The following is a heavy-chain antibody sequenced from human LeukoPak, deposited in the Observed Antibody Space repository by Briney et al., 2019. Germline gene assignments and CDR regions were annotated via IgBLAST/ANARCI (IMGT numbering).Heavy chain of an antibody. D-gene: IGHD3-10*01. J-gene: IGHJ6*02. V-gene: IGHV4-30-4*08. CDR2: IYYSGST. CDR3: ARVGITMRYYYYYGMDV. CDR1: GGSISSGGYY. Sequence: SETLSLTCTVSGGSISSGGYYWSWIRQHPGKGLEWIGYIYYSGSTYYNPSLKSRVTISVDTSKNQFSLKLSSVTAADTAVYYCARVGITMRYYYYYGMDVWGQGTTVTVSS.